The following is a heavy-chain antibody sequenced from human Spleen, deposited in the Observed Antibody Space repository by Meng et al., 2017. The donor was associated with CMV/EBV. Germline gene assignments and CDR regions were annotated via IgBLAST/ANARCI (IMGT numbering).Heavy chain of an antibody. D-gene: IGHD1-26*01. CDR3: ARDAVVGPTSRSGIGYFDQ. CDR1: GFSISPYA. V-gene: IGHV3-30*01. CDR2: ISFDASNK. J-gene: IGHJ4*02. Sequence: GGSLRLSCAASGFSISPYAMQWVRQAPGKGLEWVAVISFDASNKRYADSVKGRFAISRDNSKDTLYLEMNSPRTEDTAVYYCARDAVVGPTSRSGIGYFDQWGQGTLVTVSS.